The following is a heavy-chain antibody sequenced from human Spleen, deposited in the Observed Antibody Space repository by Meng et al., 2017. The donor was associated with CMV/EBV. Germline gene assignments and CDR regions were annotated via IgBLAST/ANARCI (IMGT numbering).Heavy chain of an antibody. CDR2: ISAYNGNT. D-gene: IGHD3-22*01. Sequence: ASVKVSCKASGYTFTSYGISWVRQAPGQGLEWMGWISAYNGNTNYAQKLQGRVTMTTDTSTSTAYMELRSLRSDDTAVYYCARDSSHSYHDSGGYYYYSYGMDVWGQGTTVTVSS. J-gene: IGHJ6*02. V-gene: IGHV1-18*01. CDR1: GYTFTSYG. CDR3: ARDSSHSYHDSGGYYYYSYGMDV.